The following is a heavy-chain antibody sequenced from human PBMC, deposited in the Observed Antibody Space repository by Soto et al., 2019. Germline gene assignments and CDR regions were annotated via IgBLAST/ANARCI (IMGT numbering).Heavy chain of an antibody. CDR2: MYNSGST. CDR1: GGSISSYY. J-gene: IGHJ4*02. Sequence: QVQLQESGPGLVKPSETLSLTCTVSGGSISSYYWTWIRQPPGKGLEWIGFMYNSGSTHYNPSLKSRLTISLDTSKTQFSLNLRSVTAADTAVYYCASMGYHYGSGSYPLDYWGQGTLVTVSS. D-gene: IGHD3-10*01. CDR3: ASMGYHYGSGSYPLDY. V-gene: IGHV4-59*08.